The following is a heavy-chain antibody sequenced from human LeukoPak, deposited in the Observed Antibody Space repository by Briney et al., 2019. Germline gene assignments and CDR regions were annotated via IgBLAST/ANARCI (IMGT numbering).Heavy chain of an antibody. J-gene: IGHJ3*02. CDR3: AKDRGSGWYPPDAFDI. Sequence: QTGGSLRLSCAASGFSFSTYTMAWVRQAPGQGLEWVSAISARGDDSWYADSVKGRFTISRDNSKNTLYLQMNNLRAEDTAIYYCAKDRGSGWYPPDAFDIWGQGTMVTVSS. D-gene: IGHD6-19*01. V-gene: IGHV3-23*01. CDR1: GFSFSTYT. CDR2: ISARGDDS.